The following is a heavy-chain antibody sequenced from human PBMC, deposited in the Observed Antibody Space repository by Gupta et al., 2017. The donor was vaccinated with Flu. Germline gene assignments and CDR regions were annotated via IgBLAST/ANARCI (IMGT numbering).Heavy chain of an antibody. D-gene: IGHD2-15*01. CDR3: ARKGGGHCSGGSCYSFDF. Sequence: VRQAPVQGLEWMGGIIPVFGPTNYAQKFQGRVTITADESTSTAYMEISSLRSEDTAVYYCARKGGGHCSGGSCYSFDFWGQGTLVTVSS. CDR2: IIPVFGPT. V-gene: IGHV1-69*01. J-gene: IGHJ4*02.